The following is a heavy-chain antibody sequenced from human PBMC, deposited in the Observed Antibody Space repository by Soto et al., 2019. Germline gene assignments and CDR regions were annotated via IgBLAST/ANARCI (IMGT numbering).Heavy chain of an antibody. CDR1: GFSLTNVRMG. J-gene: IGHJ3*02. V-gene: IGHV2-26*01. D-gene: IGHD2-21*02. CDR3: ARVLRVFCGTDCFRPYAVDI. CDR2: IFSNDEK. Sequence: GPTLVNPTETLTLTCTVSGFSLTNVRMGVSWIRQPPGKALEWLAHIFSNDEKSYSTSLKTRLTISKDTSKSQVVLLMTNMDPVDTATYYCARVLRVFCGTDCFRPYAVDIWGPGTMVTVSS.